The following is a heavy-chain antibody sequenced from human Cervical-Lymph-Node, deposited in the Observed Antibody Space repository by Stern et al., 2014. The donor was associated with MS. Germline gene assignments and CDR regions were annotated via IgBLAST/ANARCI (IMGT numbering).Heavy chain of an antibody. Sequence: VQLVESGAEVKKPGSSVKVSCKASGGTFSKYPISWVRQAPGQGLEWMGGIIPLFGIVNYTQKFQGKIPITADKSTSTAYMELSSLRSEDTAAYYCARGGIVVVVAATRDYYYGMDVWGQGTTVTVSS. CDR1: GGTFSKYP. J-gene: IGHJ6*02. CDR3: ARGGIVVVVAATRDYYYGMDV. V-gene: IGHV1-69*17. D-gene: IGHD2-15*01. CDR2: IIPLFGIV.